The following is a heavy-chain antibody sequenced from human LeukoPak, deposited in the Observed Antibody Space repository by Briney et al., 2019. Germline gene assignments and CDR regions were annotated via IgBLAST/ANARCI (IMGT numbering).Heavy chain of an antibody. J-gene: IGHJ6*04. CDR1: GFTFSSYA. CDR3: ARCQFDWNAIYYYGMDV. CDR2: IPYDGSNK. D-gene: IGHD1-1*01. V-gene: IGHV3-30*04. Sequence: GRSLRLSCAASGFTFSSYAMHWVRQAPGKGLEWVAVIPYDGSNKYYADSVKGRFTISRDNSKNTLYLQMNSLRAEDTAVYYCARCQFDWNAIYYYGMDVWGKGTTVTVSS.